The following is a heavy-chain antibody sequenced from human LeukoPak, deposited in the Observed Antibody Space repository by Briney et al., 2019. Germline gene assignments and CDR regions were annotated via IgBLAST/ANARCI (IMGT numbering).Heavy chain of an antibody. CDR3: ATSTGYSSSWYVFDY. J-gene: IGHJ4*02. CDR2: INPNSGGT. CDR1: GYTFTGYY. D-gene: IGHD6-13*01. Sequence: ASVKVSCKASGYTFTGYYMHWVRQAPGQGLGWMGWINPNSGGTNYAQKFQGRVTMTRDTSISTAYMELSSLRSEDTAVYYCATSTGYSSSWYVFDYWGQGTLVTVSS. V-gene: IGHV1-2*02.